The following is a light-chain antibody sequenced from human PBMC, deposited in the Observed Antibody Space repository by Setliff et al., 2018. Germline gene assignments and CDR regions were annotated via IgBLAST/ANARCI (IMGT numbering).Light chain of an antibody. CDR2: GVS. J-gene: IGLJ1*01. CDR3: NAYARDTTYV. CDR1: SSDVGSYDL. Sequence: QSVLTQPASVSGSPGQSITISCSGTSSDVGSYDLVSWYQQHPGKAPKLIIYGVSDRPSGVSSRFSGSKSGNTAYLTISGLQTEDEAEYYCNAYARDTTYVFGAGTKVTV. V-gene: IGLV2-14*03.